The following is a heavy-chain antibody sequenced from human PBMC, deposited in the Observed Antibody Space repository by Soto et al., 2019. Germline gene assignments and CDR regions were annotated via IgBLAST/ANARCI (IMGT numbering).Heavy chain of an antibody. CDR1: GFTFSNHG. J-gene: IGHJ3*01. CDR2: IWADGSHK. CDR3: AREGPILGTNPFDV. D-gene: IGHD1-1*01. Sequence: QVQLVESGGGVVQPGRSLRLSCATSGFTFSNHGMHWVRQPPGKGLEWVAGIWADGSHKDYADSVKGRFTITRDNSKNTLSLKVDRLRAEDTAVYFCAREGPILGTNPFDVWGQGTMVIISS. V-gene: IGHV3-33*01.